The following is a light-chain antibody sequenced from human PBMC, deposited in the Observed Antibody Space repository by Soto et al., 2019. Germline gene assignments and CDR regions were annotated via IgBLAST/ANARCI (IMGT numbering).Light chain of an antibody. Sequence: EIVMTQSPATLSVSPGERATLSCRASQRVSSNLAWYQQKPGQAPRLLIYGASTRATGIPARFSGSGSETEFTLTISSLQSEDFAVYYCQQYNNWPPYTFGQGTKPEIK. CDR1: QRVSSN. J-gene: IGKJ2*01. CDR3: QQYNNWPPYT. CDR2: GAS. V-gene: IGKV3-15*01.